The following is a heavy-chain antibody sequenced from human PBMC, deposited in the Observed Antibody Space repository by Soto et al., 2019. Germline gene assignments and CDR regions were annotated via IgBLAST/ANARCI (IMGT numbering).Heavy chain of an antibody. CDR2: IGTTGTTT. D-gene: IGHD3-10*01. J-gene: IGHJ4*02. Sequence: GGSLRLSCAASGLTFRSYAMTWVRQVPGKGQEWVSAIGTTGTTTYYADSVKGRFTISRDNSKNTLFLQMTSLRAEDTAVYYCAKEFYYGAGSYYTFDFWGQGTPVTVSS. CDR1: GLTFRSYA. CDR3: AKEFYYGAGSYYTFDF. V-gene: IGHV3-23*01.